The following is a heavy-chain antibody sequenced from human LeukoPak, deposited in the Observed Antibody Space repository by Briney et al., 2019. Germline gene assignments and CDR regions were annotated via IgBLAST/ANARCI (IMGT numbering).Heavy chain of an antibody. D-gene: IGHD6-6*01. J-gene: IGHJ6*02. CDR3: ARGGVGIAARRYGMDV. Sequence: PGGSLRLSCAASGFTFSSYSMNWVRQAPGKGLEWVSSISSSSSYIYYADSVKGRFTISRDNAKNSLYLQMNSLRAEDTAVYYCARGGVGIAARRYGMDVWGQGTTVTVSS. V-gene: IGHV3-21*01. CDR2: ISSSSSYI. CDR1: GFTFSSYS.